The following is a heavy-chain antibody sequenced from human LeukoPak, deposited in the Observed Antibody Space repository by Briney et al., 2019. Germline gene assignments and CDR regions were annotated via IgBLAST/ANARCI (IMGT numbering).Heavy chain of an antibody. Sequence: SETLSLTCTVSGGSISSSPYYWGWIRQPPGKGLEWIGEINHSGSTNYNPSLKSRVTISVDTSKNQFSLKLSSVTAADTAVYYCARGVVYSYSGYGEVFDYWGQGTLVTVSS. CDR1: GGSISSSPYY. CDR3: ARGVVYSYSGYGEVFDY. J-gene: IGHJ4*02. D-gene: IGHD5-12*01. V-gene: IGHV4-39*07. CDR2: INHSGST.